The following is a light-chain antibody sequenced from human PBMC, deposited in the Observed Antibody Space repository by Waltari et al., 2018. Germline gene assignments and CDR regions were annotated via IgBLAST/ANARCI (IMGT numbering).Light chain of an antibody. Sequence: DNKLTPSPSFISASVGDTVTITCRVSQDIRGYLAWYQQNPGKAPKLLIYAASTLQTGVPSRFGGSGSGPEFTLTIRSLQPEDFATYYCQQLDNYPLTFGRGTKVEIK. J-gene: IGKJ4*01. CDR3: QQLDNYPLT. V-gene: IGKV1-9*01. CDR1: QDIRGY. CDR2: AAS.